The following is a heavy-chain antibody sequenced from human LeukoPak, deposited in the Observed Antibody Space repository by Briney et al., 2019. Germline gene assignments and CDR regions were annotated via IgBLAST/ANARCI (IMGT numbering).Heavy chain of an antibody. Sequence: SETLSLTCTVSGASISAYYWNWIRQPPGKGLEWIGCIYTSGSTNYNPSLKSRVTISVDTSKNQFSLKLSSVTAADTAVYYCARLIAGYGHIDYWDQGTLVTVSS. CDR1: GASISAYY. V-gene: IGHV4-4*09. CDR3: ARLIAGYGHIDY. D-gene: IGHD5-18*01. J-gene: IGHJ4*02. CDR2: IYTSGST.